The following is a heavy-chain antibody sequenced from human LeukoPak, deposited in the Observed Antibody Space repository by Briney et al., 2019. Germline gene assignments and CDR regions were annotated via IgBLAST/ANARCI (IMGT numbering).Heavy chain of an antibody. Sequence: GGSLRLSCAASGFTFSSYAMSWVRQAPGKGLEWVSAISGSGGSTYYADSVKGRFTISRDNSKNTLYLQMNSLRAEDTAVYYCAKDYCGGDCSISQSYYYYGMDVWGQGTTVTVSS. D-gene: IGHD2-21*02. CDR1: GFTFSSYA. CDR2: ISGSGGST. J-gene: IGHJ6*02. V-gene: IGHV3-23*01. CDR3: AKDYCGGDCSISQSYYYYGMDV.